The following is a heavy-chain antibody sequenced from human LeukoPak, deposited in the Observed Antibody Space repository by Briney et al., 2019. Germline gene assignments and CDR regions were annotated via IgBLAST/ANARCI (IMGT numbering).Heavy chain of an antibody. Sequence: SETLSLTCSVSGVSISTNSWNWIRQPPGQGLEWIGYIYYSGRADYNPSLKSRVTMSVDTSKNQFSLKLTSVTAADTAVYYCARDRALRRSSRWFDPWGQGTLVTVSS. CDR1: GVSISTNS. CDR2: IYYSGRA. J-gene: IGHJ5*02. CDR3: ARDRALRRSSRWFDP. V-gene: IGHV4-59*12. D-gene: IGHD6-13*01.